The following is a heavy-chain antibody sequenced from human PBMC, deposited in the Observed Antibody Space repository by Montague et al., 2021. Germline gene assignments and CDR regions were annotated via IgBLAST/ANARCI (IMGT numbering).Heavy chain of an antibody. CDR3: TFYKFRETPRGFDY. Sequence: SLRLSCAASGFTFSSYWMHWVRQAPGKGLVWVSRISTDGSSTTYADSVKGRFTTSRDNAKNMLYLQMNRLRAEDTAVYYCTFYKFRETPRGFDYWGRGTLVTVSA. V-gene: IGHV3-74*01. J-gene: IGHJ4*02. CDR1: GFTFSSYW. D-gene: IGHD3-10*01. CDR2: ISTDGSST.